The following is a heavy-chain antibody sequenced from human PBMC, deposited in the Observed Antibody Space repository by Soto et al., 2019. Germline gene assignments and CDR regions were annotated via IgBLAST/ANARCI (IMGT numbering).Heavy chain of an antibody. J-gene: IGHJ3*02. CDR2: IYPGDSDT. D-gene: IGHD3-22*01. CDR3: ARPPITMIDDPRDAFDI. CDR1: GYSLTSYW. Sequence: GQSLKISCKGSGYSLTSYWIGWVRQMPGKGLEWMGIIYPGDSDTRYSPSFQGQVTISADKSISTAYLQWSSLKASDTAMYYCARPPITMIDDPRDAFDIWGQGTMVTVPS. V-gene: IGHV5-51*01.